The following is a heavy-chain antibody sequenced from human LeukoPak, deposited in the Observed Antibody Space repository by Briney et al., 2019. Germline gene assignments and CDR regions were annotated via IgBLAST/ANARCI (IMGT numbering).Heavy chain of an antibody. Sequence: GESLRISCKGSGYNFTNYWISWVRQMPGKGLEWMGTIDPSDSYNNYSPSFQGHVTISADKSISTAYLQWSSLKASDTAMYYCARRQGCSSTSCPPDSWGQGTLVTVSS. CDR3: ARRQGCSSTSCPPDS. CDR1: GYNFTNYW. D-gene: IGHD2-2*01. CDR2: IDPSDSYN. J-gene: IGHJ4*02. V-gene: IGHV5-10-1*01.